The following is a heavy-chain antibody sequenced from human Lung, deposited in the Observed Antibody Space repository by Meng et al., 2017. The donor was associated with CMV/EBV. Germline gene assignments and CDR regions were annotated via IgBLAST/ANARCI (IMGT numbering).Heavy chain of an antibody. J-gene: IGHJ6*02. Sequence: SETXSLXCTVSGGSISSYYWSWIRQPPGKGLEWIGYIYYSGSTNYNPSLKSRVTISVDTSKNQFSLKLSSVTAADTAVYYCARNSPAAPHYYYYGMDVWGQGTXVTV. V-gene: IGHV4-59*01. CDR2: IYYSGST. CDR3: ARNSPAAPHYYYYGMDV. CDR1: GGSISSYY. D-gene: IGHD2-2*01.